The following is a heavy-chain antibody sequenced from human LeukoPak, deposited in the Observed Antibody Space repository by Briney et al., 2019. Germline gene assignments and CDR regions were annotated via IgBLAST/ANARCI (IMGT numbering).Heavy chain of an antibody. V-gene: IGHV4-34*01. CDR1: GGSFSGYY. D-gene: IGHD3-22*01. CDR3: ARGERPYYYDSSGYPRWFDP. CDR2: INHSGSA. J-gene: IGHJ5*02. Sequence: SETLSLTCAVYGGSFSGYYWSWIRQPPGKGLEWIGEINHSGSANYNPSLKSRVTISVGTSKNQFSLKLSSVTAADTAVYYCARGERPYYYDSSGYPRWFDPWGQGTLVTVSS.